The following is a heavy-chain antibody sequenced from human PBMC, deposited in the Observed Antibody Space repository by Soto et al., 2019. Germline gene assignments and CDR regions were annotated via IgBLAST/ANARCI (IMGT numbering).Heavy chain of an antibody. Sequence: GSLRLSCAASGFTFSSYAMSWVRQAPGKGLEWVSAISGSGGSTYYADSVKGRFTISRDNAKNSLYLQMNSLRAEDTAVYYCAREPLIWFGELTYYSGMDVWGQWTTVTVSS. CDR3: AREPLIWFGELTYYSGMDV. J-gene: IGHJ6*02. V-gene: IGHV3-23*01. CDR1: GFTFSSYA. D-gene: IGHD3-10*01. CDR2: ISGSGGST.